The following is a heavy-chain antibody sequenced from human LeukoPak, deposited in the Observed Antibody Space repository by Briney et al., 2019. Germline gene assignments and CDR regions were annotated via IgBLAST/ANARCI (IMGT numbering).Heavy chain of an antibody. V-gene: IGHV4-61*08. CDR3: ARVLAAAGKVSY. CDR1: GGSISSGGYS. D-gene: IGHD6-13*01. CDR2: VYSSGST. Sequence: SETLSLTCAVSGGSISSGGYSWSWIRQPPGKGLEWIGYVYSSGSTNYNPSFQSRVTMSVDTSKNQFSLKLSSVTAADTAVYYCARVLAAAGKVSYWGQGTLVTVSS. J-gene: IGHJ4*02.